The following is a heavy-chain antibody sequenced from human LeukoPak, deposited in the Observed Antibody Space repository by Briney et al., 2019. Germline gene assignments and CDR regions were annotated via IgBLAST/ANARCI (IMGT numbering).Heavy chain of an antibody. CDR2: ISAYNGNT. J-gene: IGHJ3*02. V-gene: IGHV1-18*01. D-gene: IGHD3-22*01. Sequence: ASVKVSCKASGYTFTSYGISWVRQAPGQGLEWMGWISAYNGNTNYAQKLQGRVTMTTDTSTSTAYMELRSLRSDDTAVYYCARQTYYYDSSGYHPGAFDIWGQGTMVTVSS. CDR1: GYTFTSYG. CDR3: ARQTYYYDSSGYHPGAFDI.